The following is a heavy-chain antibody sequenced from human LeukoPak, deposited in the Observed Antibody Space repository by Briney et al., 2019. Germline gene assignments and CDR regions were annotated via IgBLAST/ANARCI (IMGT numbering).Heavy chain of an antibody. J-gene: IGHJ3*02. V-gene: IGHV4-59*08. CDR1: GGSISSYY. D-gene: IGHD6-13*01. CDR2: IYYSVST. Sequence: PSETLSLTCTVSGGSISSYYWNWIRQPPGKGLGWSGDIYYSVSTNYNPSLKSRVTISVDTSKNQFSLKLSSVTAADTAVYYCARLVGYSSSWYGAFDIWGQGTMVTVSS. CDR3: ARLVGYSSSWYGAFDI.